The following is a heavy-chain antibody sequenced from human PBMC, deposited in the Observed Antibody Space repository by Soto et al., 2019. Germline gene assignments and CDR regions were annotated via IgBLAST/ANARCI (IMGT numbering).Heavy chain of an antibody. D-gene: IGHD2-2*01. CDR2: INANSGGT. CDR1: GYTFTSYD. J-gene: IGHJ3*02. CDR3: ARDVLGDWSSCSSAGHAFDI. Sequence: GASVKVSCKASGYTFTSYDMHWVRQAPGQGLEWMGWINANSGGTNYAQKFQGWVTMTRDTSISTAYMELSRLRSDDTAVYYCARDVLGDWSSCSSAGHAFDIWGQGTMVTVSS. V-gene: IGHV1-2*04.